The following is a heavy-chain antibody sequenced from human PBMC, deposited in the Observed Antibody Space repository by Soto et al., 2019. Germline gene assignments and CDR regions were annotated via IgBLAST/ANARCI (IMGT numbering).Heavy chain of an antibody. Sequence: SETLSLTCTVPGGSISSYYWSWIRQPPGKGLEWIGYIYYSGSTNYNPSLKSRVTISVDTSKNQFSLKLSSVTAADTAVYYCARAGRYDNFDYWGQGTLVTVSS. CDR1: GGSISSYY. CDR2: IYYSGST. V-gene: IGHV4-59*01. D-gene: IGHD3-22*01. CDR3: ARAGRYDNFDY. J-gene: IGHJ4*02.